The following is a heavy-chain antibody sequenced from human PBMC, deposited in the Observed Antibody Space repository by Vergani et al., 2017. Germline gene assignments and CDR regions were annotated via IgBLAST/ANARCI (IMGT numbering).Heavy chain of an antibody. CDR1: GFTFSNAW. CDR2: IKSKTDGGKT. CDR3: TTDEITDYGDYIRFTY. J-gene: IGHJ4*02. Sequence: EVQLVESGGGLVKPGGSLRLSCAASGFTFSNAWMSWVRQAPGKGLEWVGRIKSKTDGGKTDYAAPVKGRFTISRDDSKNTLYLQMNSLKTEDTAVYYCTTDEITDYGDYIRFTYWGQGTLVTVSS. D-gene: IGHD4-17*01. V-gene: IGHV3-15*01.